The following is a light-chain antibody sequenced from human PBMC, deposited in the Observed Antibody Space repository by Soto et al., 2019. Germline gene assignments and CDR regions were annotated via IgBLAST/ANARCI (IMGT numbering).Light chain of an antibody. V-gene: IGKV1-39*01. CDR1: QSISSY. CDR3: QQSYSTLLYT. Sequence: DIQMTQSPSSLSASVGDRVTITCRESQSISSYLNWYQQKPGKAPKLLIYAASSLQSGVPSRFSGSGSGTDFTLTISSLQPEDFVTYYCQQSYSTLLYTFGQGTQLEIK. CDR2: AAS. J-gene: IGKJ2*01.